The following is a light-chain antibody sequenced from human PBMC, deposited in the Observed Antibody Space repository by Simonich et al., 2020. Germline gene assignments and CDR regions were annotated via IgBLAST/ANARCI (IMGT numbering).Light chain of an antibody. CDR1: QSVLYSSNNKNY. Sequence: DIVMTQSPDSLAVSLGERATINCKSSQSVLYSSNNKNYLAWYPQKPGQPPKLLIYWAATRESGVPDRFSGSGSGPDFTLTISSLQAEDVAVYYCQQYYSTPPTFGQGTKLEIK. J-gene: IGKJ2*01. CDR3: QQYYSTPPT. V-gene: IGKV4-1*01. CDR2: WAA.